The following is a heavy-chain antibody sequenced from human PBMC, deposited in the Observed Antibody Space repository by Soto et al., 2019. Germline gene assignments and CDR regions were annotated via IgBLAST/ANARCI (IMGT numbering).Heavy chain of an antibody. V-gene: IGHV3-20*04. D-gene: IGHD1-26*01. CDR1: GSTFADYG. J-gene: IGHJ4*02. CDR3: VRGASLNFDY. Sequence: PGGSMRLSCAASGSTFADYGMRCARKAPWKGLELVSGVNWNGGSTGYADSVKGRFTISRDNAKNSLYLQMNSLRAEDTAFYYCVRGASLNFDYWGQGTLVTVSS. CDR2: VNWNGGST.